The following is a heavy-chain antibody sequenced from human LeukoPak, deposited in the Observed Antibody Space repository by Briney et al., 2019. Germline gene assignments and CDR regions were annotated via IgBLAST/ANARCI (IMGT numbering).Heavy chain of an antibody. J-gene: IGHJ3*02. D-gene: IGHD3-10*01. Sequence: GGSLRLSCAASGFTFSSYAMSWVRQAPGKGLEWVSAISGSGGSTYYADSVKGRFTISRDNSKNTLYLQMNSLRAEDTAVYYCAKDMVRGVPPLDAFDIWGQGTMATVSS. CDR3: AKDMVRGVPPLDAFDI. V-gene: IGHV3-23*01. CDR1: GFTFSSYA. CDR2: ISGSGGST.